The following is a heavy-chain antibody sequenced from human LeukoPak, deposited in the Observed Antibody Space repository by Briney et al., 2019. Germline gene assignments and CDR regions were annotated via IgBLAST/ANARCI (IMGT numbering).Heavy chain of an antibody. CDR1: GGTFSSYA. Sequence: SVKVSCKASGGTFSSYAISWVRQAPGQGLGWMGGIIPIFGTANYAQKFQRRVTIPAHKSPSKAYMELSSLRSEGTAVYYCARDRSLYSSTWYVPRDGFDIWGQGTMVTVSS. D-gene: IGHD6-13*01. V-gene: IGHV1-69*06. CDR2: IIPIFGTA. J-gene: IGHJ3*02. CDR3: ARDRSLYSSTWYVPRDGFDI.